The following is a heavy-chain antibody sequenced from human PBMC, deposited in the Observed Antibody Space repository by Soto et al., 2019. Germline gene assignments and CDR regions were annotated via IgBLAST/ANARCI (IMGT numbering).Heavy chain of an antibody. D-gene: IGHD2-21*02. CDR3: ARDHCGGDCYSDPYFDY. CDR2: IGTAGDT. V-gene: IGHV3-13*01. CDR1: GFTFSNYD. J-gene: IGHJ4*01. Sequence: GSLRLSCAASGFTFSNYDMHWVRQTAGKGLEWVSAIGTAGDTYYPDSVKGRFTVSRENAKNSLYLQMNSLRAGDTAVYYCARDHCGGDCYSDPYFDYWGQGTLVTVSS.